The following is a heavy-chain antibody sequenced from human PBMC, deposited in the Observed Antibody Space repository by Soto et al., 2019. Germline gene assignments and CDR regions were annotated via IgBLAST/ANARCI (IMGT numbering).Heavy chain of an antibody. J-gene: IGHJ5*02. D-gene: IGHD6-19*01. V-gene: IGHV5-51*01. Sequence: GESLKISCKGSGYSFTSYWIGWVRQMPGKGLEWMGIIYPGDSDTRYSPPFQGQVTISADKSISTAYLQWSSLKASDTAMYYCARHGAGHRDDNWFDPWGQGTLVTVSS. CDR1: GYSFTSYW. CDR2: IYPGDSDT. CDR3: ARHGAGHRDDNWFDP.